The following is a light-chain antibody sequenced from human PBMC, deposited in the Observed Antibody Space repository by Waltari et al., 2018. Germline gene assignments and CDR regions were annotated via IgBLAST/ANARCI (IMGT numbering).Light chain of an antibody. J-gene: IGKJ1*01. V-gene: IGKV1-NL1*01. CDR1: QDIRFS. CDR3: QQYYNTPPWT. Sequence: DIQMTQSPSSLSASVGDRVTITSRASQDIRFSLVWYQQKPGKAPKLLLFAASRLESGVPSRFSVSGSGTEYTLTISSLQPEDFATYYCQQYYNTPPWTFGQGTKVEIK. CDR2: AAS.